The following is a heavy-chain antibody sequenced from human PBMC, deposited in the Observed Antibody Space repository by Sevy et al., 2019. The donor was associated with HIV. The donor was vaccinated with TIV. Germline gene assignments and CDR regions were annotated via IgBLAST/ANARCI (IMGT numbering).Heavy chain of an antibody. CDR2: ISYDGSNK. V-gene: IGHV3-30-3*01. J-gene: IGHJ4*02. Sequence: GGSLRLSCAASGFTFSSYAMHWVRQAPGKGLEWVAVISYDGSNKCYADSVKGRFTISRDNSKNTLYLQMNSLRAEDTAVYYCARARAGNIAVGEGPYWGQGTLVTVSS. D-gene: IGHD6-19*01. CDR1: GFTFSSYA. CDR3: ARARAGNIAVGEGPY.